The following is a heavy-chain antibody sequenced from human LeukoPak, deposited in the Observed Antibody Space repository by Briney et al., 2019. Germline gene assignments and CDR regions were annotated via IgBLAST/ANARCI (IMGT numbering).Heavy chain of an antibody. Sequence: SETLSLTCTVSGGSISSYYWSWIRQPPGKGLEWIGYIYYSGSTNYNPSLKSRVTISVDRSKNQFSLKLSSVTAADTAVHYCARVLTYYYDSSGYHDAFDIWGQGTMVTVSS. CDR2: IYYSGST. CDR3: ARVLTYYYDSSGYHDAFDI. J-gene: IGHJ3*02. D-gene: IGHD3-22*01. CDR1: GGSISSYY. V-gene: IGHV4-59*12.